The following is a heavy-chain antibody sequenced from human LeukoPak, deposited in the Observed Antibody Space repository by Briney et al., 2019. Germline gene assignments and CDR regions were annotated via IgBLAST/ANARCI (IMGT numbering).Heavy chain of an antibody. CDR1: GGTFSSYA. CDR3: ARVNIVGAYFDY. J-gene: IGHJ4*02. V-gene: IGHV1-69*13. CDR2: IIPIFGTA. D-gene: IGHD1-26*01. Sequence: SVKVSCKASGGTFSSYAISWVRQAPGQGLEWMGGIIPIFGTANYAQKFQGRVTITADESTSTAYMELSSLRSEDTAVYYCARVNIVGAYFDYWGQGTLVTVSS.